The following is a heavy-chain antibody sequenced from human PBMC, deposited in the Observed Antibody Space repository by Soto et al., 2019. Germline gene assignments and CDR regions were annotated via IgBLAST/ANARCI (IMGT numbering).Heavy chain of an antibody. J-gene: IGHJ5*02. V-gene: IGHV3-21*01. CDR1: GFTFSSYS. Sequence: GGSLRLSCAASGFTFSSYSMNWVRQAPGKGLEWVSSISSSSSYIYYADSVKGRFTISRDNAKNPLYLQMNSLRAEDTAVYYCARNPGDSGNWFDPWGQGTLVTVSS. CDR2: ISSSSSYI. CDR3: ARNPGDSGNWFDP. D-gene: IGHD5-12*01.